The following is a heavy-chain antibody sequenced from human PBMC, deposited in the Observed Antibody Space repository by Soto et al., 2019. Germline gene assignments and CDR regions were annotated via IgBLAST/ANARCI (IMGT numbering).Heavy chain of an antibody. Sequence: PGGSLRLSCAASGFTFSSYGMHWVRQAPGKGLEWVAVISYDGSNKYYADSVKGRFTISRDNSKNTLYLQMNSLRAEDTAVYYCAKGGWEPHRGSFGIWGQGTMVTVSS. J-gene: IGHJ3*02. D-gene: IGHD1-26*01. V-gene: IGHV3-30*18. CDR2: ISYDGSNK. CDR1: GFTFSSYG. CDR3: AKGGWEPHRGSFGI.